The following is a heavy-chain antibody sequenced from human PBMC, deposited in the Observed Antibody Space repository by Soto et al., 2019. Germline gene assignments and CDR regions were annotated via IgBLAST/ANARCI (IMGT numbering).Heavy chain of an antibody. CDR2: ISHDGNSH. D-gene: IGHD3-22*01. V-gene: IGHV3-30*18. CDR1: GFSFSNYG. J-gene: IGHJ3*01. Sequence: GGSLRLSCEGSGFSFSNYGIHWVRQAPGKGLEWVAVISHDGNSHHLADSVRGRFTISRDNSKNTVFLHMTSLRREDSAVYHCVKAQERSAQYFAVVITAFDFWGQGTMVTVSS. CDR3: VKAQERSAQYFAVVITAFDF.